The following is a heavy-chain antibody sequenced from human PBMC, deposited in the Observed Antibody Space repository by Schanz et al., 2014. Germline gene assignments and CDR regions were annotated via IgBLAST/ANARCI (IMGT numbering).Heavy chain of an antibody. CDR2: IYSTGST. V-gene: IGHV4-61*02. CDR1: GGSISSGSYY. CDR3: ARDMVENWFDS. Sequence: QVQLQESGPGLVKPSQTLSLTCTVSGGSISSGSYYWSWVRQPAGKGLEWIGRIYSTGSTNYNPSRKSRVPISKDTSKNHFSRKLTSVTAADTAVYYCARDMVENWFDSWGQGTLVTVSS. J-gene: IGHJ5*01. D-gene: IGHD3-10*01.